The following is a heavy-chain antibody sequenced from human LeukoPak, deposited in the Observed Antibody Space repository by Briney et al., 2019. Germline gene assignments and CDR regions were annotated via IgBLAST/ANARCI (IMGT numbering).Heavy chain of an antibody. Sequence: GGSLRLSCAASGLTFSSYWMHWVRHAPGKGLVWVSRINTDGSRTSYADSVKGRFTISRDNAKSTLYLQMNSLRAEDTAVYYCARDKQGGNSGYEDHYYYYYMDVWGKGTTVTVSS. CDR3: ARDKQGGNSGYEDHYYYYYMDV. D-gene: IGHD5-12*01. V-gene: IGHV3-74*01. CDR2: INTDGSRT. CDR1: GLTFSSYW. J-gene: IGHJ6*03.